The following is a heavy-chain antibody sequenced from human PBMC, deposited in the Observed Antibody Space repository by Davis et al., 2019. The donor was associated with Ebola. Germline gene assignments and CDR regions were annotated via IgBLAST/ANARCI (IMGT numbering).Heavy chain of an antibody. V-gene: IGHV4-4*02. CDR1: GGSISSSNW. CDR3: ARGWGRPLNWFDP. CDR2: IYHSGST. Sequence: MPSETLSLTCAVSGGSISSSNWWSWVRQPPGKGLEWIGEIYHSGSTNYNPSLKSRVTISVDTSKNQFSLKLSSVTAADTAVYYCARGWGRPLNWFDPWGQGTLVTVSS. J-gene: IGHJ5*02. D-gene: IGHD3-16*01.